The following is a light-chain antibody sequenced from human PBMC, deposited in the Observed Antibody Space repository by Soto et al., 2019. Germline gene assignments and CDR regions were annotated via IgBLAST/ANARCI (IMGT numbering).Light chain of an antibody. J-gene: IGKJ2*01. CDR1: QSISTW. CDR3: QQYKTYTT. V-gene: IGKV1-5*01. Sequence: DIQMTQSPSTLSASVGDRVTITCRASQSISTWLVWYQQKPGKAPKVLIYDASSLQSGVPSRFSGHGSGTDFTLTISSLQPYDSAIYYCQQYKTYTTFGHGTKLEIK. CDR2: DAS.